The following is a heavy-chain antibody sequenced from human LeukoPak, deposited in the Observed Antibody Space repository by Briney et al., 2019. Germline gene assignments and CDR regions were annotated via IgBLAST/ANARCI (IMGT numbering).Heavy chain of an antibody. Sequence: GASVKVSCKASGGTFSSYAISWVRQAPGQGLEWMGGIIPIFGTANYAQKFQGRVTITTDESTSTAYMELSSLRSDDTAVYYCARGDDILTGYYGGAFDIWGQGTMVTVSS. CDR2: IIPIFGTA. J-gene: IGHJ3*02. CDR3: ARGDDILTGYYGGAFDI. D-gene: IGHD3-9*01. V-gene: IGHV1-69*05. CDR1: GGTFSSYA.